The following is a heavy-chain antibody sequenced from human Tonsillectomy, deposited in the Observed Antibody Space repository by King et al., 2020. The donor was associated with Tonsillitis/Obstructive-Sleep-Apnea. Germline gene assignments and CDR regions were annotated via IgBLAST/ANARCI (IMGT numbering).Heavy chain of an antibody. CDR2: IYYSGST. D-gene: IGHD3-22*01. V-gene: IGHV4-31*03. Sequence: QLQESGPGLVKPSQTLSLTCTVSGGSISSGGYYWSWIRQHPGKGLEWIGYIYYSGSTYYNPSLKSRVTKSVDTSKNQFSLKLSSVTAADTAVYYCARDAPPTYYDSSGYYFVAFDIWGQGTMVTVSS. CDR3: ARDAPPTYYDSSGYYFVAFDI. CDR1: GGSISSGGYY. J-gene: IGHJ3*02.